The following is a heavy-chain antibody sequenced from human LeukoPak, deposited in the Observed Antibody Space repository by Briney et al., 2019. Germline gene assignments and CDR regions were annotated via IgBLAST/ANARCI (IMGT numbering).Heavy chain of an antibody. CDR3: ARMKVGAHYFDY. CDR1: GVSISGGDYS. CDR2: IYYSGST. D-gene: IGHD1-26*01. J-gene: IGHJ4*02. Sequence: KPSQSLSLTCAVSGVSISGGDYSWSWIRQPPGKGLEWIGYIYYSGSTNYNPSLKSRVTISVDTSKNQFSLKLSSVTAADTAVYYCARMKVGAHYFDYWGQGTLVTVSS. V-gene: IGHV4-61*08.